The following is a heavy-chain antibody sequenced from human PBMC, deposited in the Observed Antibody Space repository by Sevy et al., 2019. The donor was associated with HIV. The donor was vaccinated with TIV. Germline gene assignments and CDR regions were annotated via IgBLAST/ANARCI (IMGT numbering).Heavy chain of an antibody. CDR3: TKGDGSNDWYFGY. J-gene: IGHJ4*02. CDR2: ILNSGGGT. D-gene: IGHD1-26*01. V-gene: IGHV3-23*01. CDR1: GFTFSSYG. Sequence: GGSLRLSCAASGFTFSSYGMSWVRQAPGKGLQWVSSILNSGGGTTYADSVRGRFTISRDNSKNMLYLQMNSLRAEDWAVYYCTKGDGSNDWYFGYWGQGTLVTVSS.